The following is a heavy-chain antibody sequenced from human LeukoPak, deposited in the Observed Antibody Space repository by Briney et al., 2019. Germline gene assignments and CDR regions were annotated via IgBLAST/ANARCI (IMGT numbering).Heavy chain of an antibody. V-gene: IGHV3-11*04. CDR1: GFTFSDYY. J-gene: IGHJ4*02. D-gene: IGHD2-15*01. CDR2: ISKSGSTI. Sequence: GGSLRLSCAASGFTFSDYYMSWIRQAPGKGLEWVSYISKSGSTIHYADSVKGRFTISRDNAKNSLYLQMNSLRAEDTAVYYCARVCRSGGSIDYWGQGTLVTVSS. CDR3: ARVCRSGGSIDY.